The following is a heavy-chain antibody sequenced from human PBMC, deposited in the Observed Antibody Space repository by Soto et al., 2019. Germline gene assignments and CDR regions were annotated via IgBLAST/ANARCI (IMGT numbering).Heavy chain of an antibody. J-gene: IGHJ3*02. D-gene: IGHD1-1*01. CDR3: ARRTTSRTKTFDI. V-gene: IGHV4-39*01. Sequence: QLQMQESGPGLVKPSETLSLTCIVSGGSINNNAYYWNWIRQSPQKGLEWIGSIYYSGTTYYNPSLQSRITRSIDASRNQFSLKLGSVTAADAAVYFCARRTTSRTKTFDILGQGTMVIVSS. CDR1: GGSINNNAYY. CDR2: IYYSGTT.